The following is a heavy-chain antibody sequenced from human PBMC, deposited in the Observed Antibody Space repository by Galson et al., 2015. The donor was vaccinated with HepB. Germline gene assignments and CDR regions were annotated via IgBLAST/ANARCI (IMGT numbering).Heavy chain of an antibody. J-gene: IGHJ4*02. CDR1: GFTFSNVW. D-gene: IGHD2-15*01. V-gene: IGHV3-15*07. CDR2: IKTKTDGEAT. Sequence: SLRLSCAASGFTFSNVWMTWFRQAPGKGLEWVGLIKTKTDGEATLFAAPVKGRFTISRDDSKNTLYLQMNSLNSEDTAVCYCATGWTYYFGYWGQGTLVTVSS. CDR3: ATGWTYYFGY.